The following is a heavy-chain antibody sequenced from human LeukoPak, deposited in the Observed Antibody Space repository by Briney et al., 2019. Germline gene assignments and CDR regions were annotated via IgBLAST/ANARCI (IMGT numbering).Heavy chain of an antibody. CDR3: ARHGDYYDSSGYYYVLNAFDI. J-gene: IGHJ3*02. CDR2: IYNSGST. V-gene: IGHV4-59*08. CDR1: GGSISSYY. D-gene: IGHD3-22*01. Sequence: SETLSLTCTVSGGSISSYYWSWIRQPPGKGLEWIGYIYNSGSTNYNPSLKSRVTISVDTSKNQFSLKLSSVTAADTAVYYCARHGDYYDSSGYYYVLNAFDIWGQGTMVTVSS.